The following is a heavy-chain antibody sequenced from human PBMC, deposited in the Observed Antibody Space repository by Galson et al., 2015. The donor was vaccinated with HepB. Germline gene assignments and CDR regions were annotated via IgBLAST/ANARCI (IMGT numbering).Heavy chain of an antibody. D-gene: IGHD6-13*01. J-gene: IGHJ6*02. CDR1: GSTFSSYP. CDR2: ISYDGSID. V-gene: IGHV3-30*04. CDR3: ARGSAAGTWGYGMDV. Sequence: SLRLSCAASGSTFSSYPMHWVRQAPGKGPEWVAVISYDGSIDYYADSVKGRFTISRDNPKNTVYLQMSSLRPEETAVYYCARGSAAGTWGYGMDVWGQGTTVSVSS.